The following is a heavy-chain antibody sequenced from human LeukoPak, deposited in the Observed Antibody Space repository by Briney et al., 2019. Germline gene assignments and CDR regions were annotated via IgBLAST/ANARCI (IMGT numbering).Heavy chain of an antibody. J-gene: IGHJ6*04. Sequence: SETLSLTCTVSGGSINSFYWSWIRQPPGGVLGWIGYIYYSGSTNYNPSLKSRVTISVDASKTQFSLWLNSVTAADTAVYYCARLARLTLIRGVTGYHSLDVWGKGTKVTVSS. CDR2: IYYSGST. CDR3: ARLARLTLIRGVTGYHSLDV. V-gene: IGHV4-59*01. D-gene: IGHD3-10*01. CDR1: GGSINSFY.